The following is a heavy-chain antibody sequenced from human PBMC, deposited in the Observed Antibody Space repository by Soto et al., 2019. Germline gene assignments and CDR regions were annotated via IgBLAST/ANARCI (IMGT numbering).Heavy chain of an antibody. Sequence: ASVKVSCKASGYTFTGYYMHWVRQAPGQGLEWMGWINPNSGGTNYAQKVQGRVTMTRDTSISTAYMELSRLRSDDTAVYYCARGGLVVANWFDPWGQGTLVTVSS. D-gene: IGHD2-15*01. CDR1: GYTFTGYY. J-gene: IGHJ5*02. CDR3: ARGGLVVANWFDP. CDR2: INPNSGGT. V-gene: IGHV1-2*02.